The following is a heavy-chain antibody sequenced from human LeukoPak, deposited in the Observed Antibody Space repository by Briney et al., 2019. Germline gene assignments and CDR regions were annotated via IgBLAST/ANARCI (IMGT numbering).Heavy chain of an antibody. Sequence: SETLSLTCAVYGGSFSGYYWSWIRQPPGKGLEWIGEINHSGSTNYNPSLKSRVTISVDTSKNQFSLKLSSVTAADTAVYYCARGRAADRWGQGTLVTVSS. D-gene: IGHD6-13*01. CDR1: GGSFSGYY. J-gene: IGHJ5*02. CDR2: INHSGST. V-gene: IGHV4-34*01. CDR3: ARGRAADR.